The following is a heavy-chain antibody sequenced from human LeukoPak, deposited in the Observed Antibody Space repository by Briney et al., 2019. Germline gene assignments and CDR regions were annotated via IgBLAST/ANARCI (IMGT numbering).Heavy chain of an antibody. D-gene: IGHD6-19*01. V-gene: IGHV3-30-3*01. Sequence: TGGSLRLSCAASGFTFSSYAMHWVRQAPGKGLEWVAVISYDGSNKYYADSVKGRFTISRDNSKNTLYLQMNSLRAEDTAVYYCASSILYSSGWYRHLFGAFDIWGQGTMVTVSS. CDR3: ASSILYSSGWYRHLFGAFDI. CDR1: GFTFSSYA. CDR2: ISYDGSNK. J-gene: IGHJ3*02.